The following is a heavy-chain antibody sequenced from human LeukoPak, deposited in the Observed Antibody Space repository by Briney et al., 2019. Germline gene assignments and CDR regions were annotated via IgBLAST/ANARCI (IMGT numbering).Heavy chain of an antibody. Sequence: GGSLRLSCAASGFTFSSYGMHWVRQAPGKGLEWVAFIRYDGSNKYYADSVKGRFTISRDNSKNTLYLQMNSLRAEDTAVYYCASVRRRFGESSKYYAYYYMGVWGKGTTVTISS. CDR2: IRYDGSNK. CDR1: GFTFSSYG. J-gene: IGHJ6*03. CDR3: ASVRRRFGESSKYYAYYYMGV. D-gene: IGHD3-10*01. V-gene: IGHV3-30*02.